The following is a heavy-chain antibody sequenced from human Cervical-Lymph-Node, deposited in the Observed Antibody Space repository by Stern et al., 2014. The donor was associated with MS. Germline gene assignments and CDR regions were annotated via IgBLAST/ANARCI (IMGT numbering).Heavy chain of an antibody. V-gene: IGHV1-3*01. CDR1: GFTFTSSV. Sequence: VQLVESGADVEKPGASVKVSCKASGFTFTSSVIHWVRQAPGQRPEWMGWINVGIGNTKYSQTFQGRVIITRDTSASTVYLELSSLRSEDTAVYYCARADTSPAYYYYGMDVWGQGTTVTVSS. CDR3: ARADTSPAYYYYGMDV. J-gene: IGHJ6*02. CDR2: INVGIGNT.